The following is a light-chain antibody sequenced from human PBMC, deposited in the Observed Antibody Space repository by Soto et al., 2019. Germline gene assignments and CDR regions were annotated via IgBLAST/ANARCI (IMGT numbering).Light chain of an antibody. V-gene: IGKV1-39*01. Sequence: DIQMTQSPSSLSASVGDRVTIACRARQSISTYLTWYQQKPGKAPKLLIHGASSLESGVPSRFSGSGSGTDFPLTISSLQPEDFATYYCQQSYSSPWTFGQGTKVEIK. CDR2: GAS. CDR1: QSISTY. J-gene: IGKJ1*01. CDR3: QQSYSSPWT.